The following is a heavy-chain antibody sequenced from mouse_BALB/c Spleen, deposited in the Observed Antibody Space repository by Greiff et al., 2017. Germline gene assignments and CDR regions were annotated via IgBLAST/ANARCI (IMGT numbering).Heavy chain of an antibody. CDR2: ISYSGST. CDR1: GYSITSDYA. Sequence: EVQLQQSGPGLVKPSQSLSLTCTVTGYSITSDYAWNWIRQFPGNKLEWMGYISYSGSTSYNPSLKSRISITRDTSKNQFFLQLNSVTTEDTATYYCASSYYYGSTGYFDVWGAGTTVTVSS. D-gene: IGHD1-1*01. CDR3: ASSYYYGSTGYFDV. V-gene: IGHV3-2*02. J-gene: IGHJ1*01.